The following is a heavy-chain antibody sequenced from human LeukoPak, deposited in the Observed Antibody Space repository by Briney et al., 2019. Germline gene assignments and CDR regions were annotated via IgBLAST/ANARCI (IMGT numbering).Heavy chain of an antibody. CDR1: GFTFSSYA. V-gene: IGHV3-23*01. CDR3: AKGVVVPWH. D-gene: IGHD2-2*01. Sequence: GGSLRLSCGASGFTFSSYAMSWVRQAPGKGLEWVSGISGSDGYTYYADSVKGRFTIPRDNSKNTLYLQMNSLRAEDTAVYYCAKGVVVPWHWGQGTLVTVSS. J-gene: IGHJ4*02. CDR2: ISGSDGYT.